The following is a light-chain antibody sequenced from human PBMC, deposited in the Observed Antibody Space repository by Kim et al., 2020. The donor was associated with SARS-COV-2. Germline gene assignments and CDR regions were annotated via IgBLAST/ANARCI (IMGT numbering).Light chain of an antibody. CDR1: SANTGACYG. J-gene: IGLJ3*02. CDR2: GKS. V-gene: IGLV1-40*01. Sequence: QRVTISGTGSSANTGACYGVHRDQQFPGIAPKCLIYGKSNRPSGVPDRFSGSKSGTSASLAITGLQAEDEADYYCQSYDSSLSGWVFGGGTQLTVL. CDR3: QSYDSSLSGWV.